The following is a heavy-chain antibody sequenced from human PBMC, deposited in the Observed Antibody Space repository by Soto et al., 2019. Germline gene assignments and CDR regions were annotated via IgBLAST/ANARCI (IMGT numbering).Heavy chain of an antibody. CDR2: INPSGGST. CDR1: GYTFTDYY. Sequence: QVQLVQSGAEVKKPGASVKVSCKASGYTFTDYYIHWVRQAPGQGLEWMGMINPSGGSTDYAQKFRGRVTMTRVTSTGTVYMELSSLRSEDTAVYYCARPPFPGCINAVCYPFDYWGQGTLVTVSS. V-gene: IGHV1-46*01. D-gene: IGHD2-8*01. CDR3: ARPPFPGCINAVCYPFDY. J-gene: IGHJ4*02.